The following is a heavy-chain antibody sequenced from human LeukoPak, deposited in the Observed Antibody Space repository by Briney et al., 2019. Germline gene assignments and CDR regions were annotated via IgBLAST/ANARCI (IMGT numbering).Heavy chain of an antibody. D-gene: IGHD5-18*01. Sequence: GGSLRLSCAASGFTFSGSAMHSVRQASGKGLEWVGRIRSKANNYATAFAASVKGRFTISRDDSKNTAYLQMNSLKAEDTAVYYCARPGPSVDTAMVAWGQGTLVTVSS. CDR2: IRSKANNYAT. CDR3: ARPGPSVDTAMVA. V-gene: IGHV3-73*01. CDR1: GFTFSGSA. J-gene: IGHJ5*02.